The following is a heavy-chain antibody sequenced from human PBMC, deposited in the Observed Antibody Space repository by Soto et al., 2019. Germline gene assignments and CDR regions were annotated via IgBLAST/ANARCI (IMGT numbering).Heavy chain of an antibody. V-gene: IGHV4-34*01. CDR2: INHGVNI. CDR3: ARWWWVGAGDAFDI. Sequence: QVQLHQWGAEVLKPSETLSLTCVVYGGSFSGYYWSWLRQPPGKGLECIGEINHGVNIKYNPSLKSRVAISVETSRSQVSLNLNSVTAADTAVYYCARWWWVGAGDAFDIWGQGTMVPVSS. J-gene: IGHJ3*02. D-gene: IGHD2-21*01. CDR1: GGSFSGYY.